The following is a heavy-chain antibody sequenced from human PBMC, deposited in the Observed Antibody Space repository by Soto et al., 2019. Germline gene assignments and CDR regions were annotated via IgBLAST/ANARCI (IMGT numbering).Heavy chain of an antibody. Sequence: QVQLVQSGAEVKKPGSSVKVSCKASGGTFSSYTISWVRQAPGQGLEWMGRIIPILGIANYAQKFQGRVTITADKFTSTAFMELSSLRSEDTAVYYCARYRGDGYERVWGQGTLVTVSS. CDR2: IIPILGIA. CDR3: ARYRGDGYERV. J-gene: IGHJ4*02. V-gene: IGHV1-69*02. CDR1: GGTFSSYT. D-gene: IGHD5-12*01.